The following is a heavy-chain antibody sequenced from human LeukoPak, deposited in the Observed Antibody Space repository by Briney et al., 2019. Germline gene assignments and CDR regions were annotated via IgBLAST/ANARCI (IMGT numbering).Heavy chain of an antibody. V-gene: IGHV1-2*02. CDR1: GYTFTGYY. CDR2: INPNSGGT. D-gene: IGHD2-2*01. J-gene: IGHJ5*02. Sequence: ASVKVSCKASGYTFTGYYMHWVRQAPGQGLEWMGWINPNSGGTNYAQKFQGRVTMTRDTSISTAYMELSRLRSDDTAVYYCARAFRGVYCSSTSCYGFDPWGQGTLVTVSS. CDR3: ARAFRGVYCSSTSCYGFDP.